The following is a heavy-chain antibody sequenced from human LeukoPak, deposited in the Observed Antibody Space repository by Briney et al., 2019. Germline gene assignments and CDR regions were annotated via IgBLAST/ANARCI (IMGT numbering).Heavy chain of an antibody. CDR1: GYTFSGYY. D-gene: IGHD6-13*01. J-gene: IGHJ2*01. CDR2: ISAYNGNT. CDR3: ARVGSSWYWYFDL. V-gene: IGHV1-18*04. Sequence: ASVKVSCKASGYTFSGYYMHWVRQAPGQGLEWMGWISAYNGNTNYAQKLQGRVAMTTDTSTSTAYMELRSLRSDDTAVYYCARVGSSWYWYFDLWGRGTLVTVSS.